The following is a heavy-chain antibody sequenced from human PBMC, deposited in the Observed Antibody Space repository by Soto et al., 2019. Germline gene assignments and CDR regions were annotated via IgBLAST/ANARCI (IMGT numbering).Heavy chain of an antibody. J-gene: IGHJ4*02. CDR2: IKSESDGGTT. V-gene: IGHV3-15*01. CDR3: TTLGGYCRGGTCYKYYFDY. D-gene: IGHD2-15*01. Sequence: GVLRLSCAASGFSFSSAWMSWVRQAPGKGLEWVGRIKSESDGGTTDHGAPVKGRFTISRDDSKSTLYLQMNSLKTDDTAVYYCTTLGGYCRGGTCYKYYFDYWGQGTLVTVSS. CDR1: GFSFSSAW.